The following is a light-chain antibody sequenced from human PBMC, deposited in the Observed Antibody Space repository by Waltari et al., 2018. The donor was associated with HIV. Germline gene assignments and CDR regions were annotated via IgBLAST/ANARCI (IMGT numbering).Light chain of an antibody. CDR3: QQYYSTPIT. CDR1: QSVLHNSNNKNY. Sequence: DIVMTQSPDSLAVSLGERATINCKSSQSVLHNSNNKNYLAWYQQKPGQPPKLHIYWAATRESGVPDRFSGSESGTDFTLTISSLQAEDVAVYYCQQYYSTPITFGGGTKLEIK. J-gene: IGKJ4*01. CDR2: WAA. V-gene: IGKV4-1*01.